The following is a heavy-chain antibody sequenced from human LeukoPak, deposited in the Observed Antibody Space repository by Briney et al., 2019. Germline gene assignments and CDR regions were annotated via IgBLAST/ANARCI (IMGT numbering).Heavy chain of an antibody. D-gene: IGHD3-10*01. CDR2: INSDGSIT. CDR1: GFTFSSYW. V-gene: IGHV3-74*01. J-gene: IGHJ3*02. Sequence: PGGSLRLSCATSGFTFSSYWMHWVRQVPGRGLVWVSRINSDGSITDYADSVKGRFTIARDTAQNTLHLQMNSLRAEDTAVYYCARITMVRGVIIGKAFDIWGQGTMVTVSS. CDR3: ARITMVRGVIIGKAFDI.